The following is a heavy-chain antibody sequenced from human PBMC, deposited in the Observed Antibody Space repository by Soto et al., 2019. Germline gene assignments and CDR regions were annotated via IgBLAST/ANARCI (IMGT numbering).Heavy chain of an antibody. CDR1: GDSVSFVITS. V-gene: IGHV6-1*01. D-gene: IGHD3-10*01. Sequence: SQSRSLPCAISGDSVSFVITSWNWIRQSPSRGLEWLGRTYYRSKWFHDYAASVKSRITINPGTSKNQFSLELNSMTPEDTAVYYCARGNALDVWGQGTVVTFSS. CDR2: TYYRSKWFH. CDR3: ARGNALDV. J-gene: IGHJ3*01.